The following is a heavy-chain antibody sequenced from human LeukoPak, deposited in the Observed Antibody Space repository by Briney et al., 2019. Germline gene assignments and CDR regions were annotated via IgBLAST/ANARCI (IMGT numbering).Heavy chain of an antibody. D-gene: IGHD6-19*01. J-gene: IGHJ3*02. CDR3: AKDLASSGWLGAFDI. CDR1: GFTFSSYG. Sequence: PGRSLGLSCAASGFTFSSYGMHWVRQAPGKGLGWVAVISYDGSNKYYADSVKGRFTISRDNSKNTLYLQMNSLRAVDTAVYYCAKDLASSGWLGAFDIWGQGTMVTVSS. CDR2: ISYDGSNK. V-gene: IGHV3-30*18.